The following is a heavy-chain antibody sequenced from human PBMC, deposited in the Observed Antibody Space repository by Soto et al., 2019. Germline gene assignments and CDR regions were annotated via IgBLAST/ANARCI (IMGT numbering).Heavy chain of an antibody. CDR2: ITNKASGGTT. CDR1: GFTFGDYA. CDR3: ARSQAPTTHQFDP. D-gene: IGHD1-7*01. J-gene: IGHJ5*02. V-gene: IGHV3-49*03. Sequence: GGSLRLSCTASGFTFGDYAMIWLRQAPGKGLEWVAYITNKASGGTTDYAASAKGRFTISRDDSKYIAYLQMNSLKTEDTAVYYCARSQAPTTHQFDPWGQGTLVPVSS.